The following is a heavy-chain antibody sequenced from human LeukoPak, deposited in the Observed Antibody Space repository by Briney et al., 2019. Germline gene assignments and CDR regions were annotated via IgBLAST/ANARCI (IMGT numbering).Heavy chain of an antibody. J-gene: IGHJ4*02. CDR2: TYYRSKWRN. V-gene: IGHV6-1*01. D-gene: IGHD1-14*01. CDR1: GDSVSSNSTS. CDR3: ARGTGESCKD. Sequence: LSQTLSLTCAISGDSVSSNSTSWNWIRQSPSRGLEWLGRTYYRSKWRNDYAVSVKSRITISPDTSKNQFSLQLNSVTPEDTAVYYCARGTGESCKDWGLGTLVTVSS.